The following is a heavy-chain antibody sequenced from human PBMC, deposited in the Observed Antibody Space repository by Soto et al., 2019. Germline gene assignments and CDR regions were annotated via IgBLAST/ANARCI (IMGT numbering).Heavy chain of an antibody. CDR2: ISYDGSSK. D-gene: IGHD3-22*01. CDR1: GFTFSSYA. CDR3: AREMPLRITMIVVAQGPFDY. V-gene: IGHV3-30-3*01. J-gene: IGHJ4*02. Sequence: QVQLVESGGGVVQPGRSLRLSCAASGFTFSSYAMYWVRQAPGKGLEWVAVISYDGSSKYYADSVKGRFTISRDNSKNTLYLQMNSLRAEDTAVYYCAREMPLRITMIVVAQGPFDYWGQGTLVTVSS.